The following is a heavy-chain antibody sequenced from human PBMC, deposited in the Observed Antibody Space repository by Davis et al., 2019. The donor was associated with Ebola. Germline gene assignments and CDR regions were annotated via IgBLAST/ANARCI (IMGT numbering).Heavy chain of an antibody. CDR3: ARDVFRGHVFYMDV. CDR2: IYYSGNT. J-gene: IGHJ6*03. V-gene: IGHV4-31*03. Sequence: PSETLSLTCNVSGGSLSSGGYYWSWIRQHPGKGLEWIGYIYYSGNTYYNPSLASRVTMSVDRSKTQFSLKLNSVTAADTAVYYCARDVFRGHVFYMDVWGKGTTVTVSS. D-gene: IGHD3-10*01. CDR1: GGSLSSGGYY.